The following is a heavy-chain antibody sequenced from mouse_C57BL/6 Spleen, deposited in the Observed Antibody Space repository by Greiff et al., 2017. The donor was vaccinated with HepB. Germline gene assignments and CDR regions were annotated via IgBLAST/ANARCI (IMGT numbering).Heavy chain of an antibody. CDR2: IYPGSGNT. V-gene: IGHV1-66*01. Sequence: VQLQQSGPELVKPGASVKISCKASGYSFTSYYIHWVKQRPGQGLEWIGWIYPGSGNTKYNEKFKGKATLTADTSSSTAYMQLSSLTSEDSAVYNCAKEGERFFDSWGEGTTLTVSS. CDR3: AKEGERFFDS. J-gene: IGHJ2*01. CDR1: GYSFTSYY.